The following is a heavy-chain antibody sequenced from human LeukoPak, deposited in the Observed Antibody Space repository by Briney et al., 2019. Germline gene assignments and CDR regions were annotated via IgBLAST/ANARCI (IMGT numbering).Heavy chain of an antibody. CDR1: GFTFSSYA. Sequence: GGSLRLSCAASGFTFSSYAMSWVRQAPGKGLEWVSAIGGSGVSTYYPDSVKGRFTISRDNSKNTLFLQMNSLRAEDTAVYYCAKDATYFDYWGQGTLVTVSS. CDR2: IGGSGVST. CDR3: AKDATYFDY. V-gene: IGHV3-23*01. J-gene: IGHJ4*02.